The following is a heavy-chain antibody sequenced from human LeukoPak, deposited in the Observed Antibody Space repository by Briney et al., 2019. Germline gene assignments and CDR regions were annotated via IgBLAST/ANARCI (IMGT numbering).Heavy chain of an antibody. J-gene: IGHJ6*02. CDR1: GFTFSSYS. Sequence: GGSLRLSCAASGFTFSSYSMNWVRQAPGKGLEWVSSISSSSGYIYYADSVKGRFTISRDNAKNSLYLQMNSLRAEDTAVYYCARDFGQQLDYYYYYGMDVWGQGTTVTVSS. CDR2: ISSSSGYI. D-gene: IGHD6-13*01. V-gene: IGHV3-21*01. CDR3: ARDFGQQLDYYYYYGMDV.